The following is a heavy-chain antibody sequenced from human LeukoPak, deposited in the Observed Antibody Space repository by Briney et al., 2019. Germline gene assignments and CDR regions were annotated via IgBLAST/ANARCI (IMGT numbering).Heavy chain of an antibody. CDR1: AFTFSSYA. Sequence: PGGSLRLSCAASAFTFSSYAMQWVRQAPGKGLEWVSGISASGGSTYYADSVKGRFTISRDNSKNTLYLQMNSLRAEDTAVYYCAKDLRGYCSGGSCYSIHPSYFQHWGQGTLVTVSS. CDR3: AKDLRGYCSGGSCYSIHPSYFQH. CDR2: ISASGGST. D-gene: IGHD2-15*01. V-gene: IGHV3-23*01. J-gene: IGHJ1*01.